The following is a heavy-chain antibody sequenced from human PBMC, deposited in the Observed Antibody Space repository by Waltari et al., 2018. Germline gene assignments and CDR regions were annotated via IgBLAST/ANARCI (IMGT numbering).Heavy chain of an antibody. D-gene: IGHD3-22*01. CDR3: ARHTLGDYYDSSAGDY. J-gene: IGHJ4*02. Sequence: QVQLQESGPGLVKPSETLSLTCAVSGYSISSGYYWGWIRQPPGKGLEWIGCIYHSGRTYYHPSLKSRVTISVDTSKNQFSLKLSSVTAADTAVYYCARHTLGDYYDSSAGDYWGQGTLVTVSS. CDR1: GYSISSGYY. CDR2: IYHSGRT. V-gene: IGHV4-38-2*01.